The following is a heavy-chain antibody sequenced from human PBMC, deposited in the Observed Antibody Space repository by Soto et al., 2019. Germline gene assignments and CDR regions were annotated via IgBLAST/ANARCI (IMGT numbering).Heavy chain of an antibody. J-gene: IGHJ4*02. D-gene: IGHD2-15*01. V-gene: IGHV4-31*03. CDR3: ATQLGYCSGGSCYPDSRFDY. CDR2: IYYSGST. Sequence: SETLSLTCTVSGGSISSGGYYWSWIRQHPGKGLEWIGYIYYSGSTYYNPSLKSRVTISVDTSKNQFSLKLSSVTAADTAVYYCATQLGYCSGGSCYPDSRFDYWGQGTLVTVSS. CDR1: GGSISSGGYY.